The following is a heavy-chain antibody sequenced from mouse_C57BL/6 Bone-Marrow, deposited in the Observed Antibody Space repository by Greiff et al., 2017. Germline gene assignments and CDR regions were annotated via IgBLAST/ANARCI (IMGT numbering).Heavy chain of an antibody. CDR3: ALYYGSIWYFDV. Sequence: EVMLVESVAELVRPGASVKLSCTASGFNIKNTYMHWVKQRPEQGLEWIGRIDPANGNTKYAPKFQGKATITADTSSNTAYLQLSSLTSEDTAIYYCALYYGSIWYFDVWGTGTTVTVSS. CDR2: IDPANGNT. V-gene: IGHV14-3*01. J-gene: IGHJ1*03. CDR1: GFNIKNTY. D-gene: IGHD1-1*01.